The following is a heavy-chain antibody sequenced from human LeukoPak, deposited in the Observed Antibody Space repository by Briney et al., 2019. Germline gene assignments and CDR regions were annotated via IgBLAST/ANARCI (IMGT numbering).Heavy chain of an antibody. V-gene: IGHV1-2*04. CDR2: INPNSGGT. CDR3: ARGGHYDSRYFDY. Sequence: GGSLRLSCAASGFTFSSYAMHWVRQAPGQGLEWMGWINPNSGGTNYAQKFQGWVTMTRDTSISTAYMELSRLRSDDTAVYYCARGGHYDSRYFDYWGQGTLVTVSS. J-gene: IGHJ4*02. D-gene: IGHD3-3*01. CDR1: GFTFSSYA.